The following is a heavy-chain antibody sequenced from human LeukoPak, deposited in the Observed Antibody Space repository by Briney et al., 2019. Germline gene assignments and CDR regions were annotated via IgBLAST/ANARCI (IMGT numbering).Heavy chain of an antibody. CDR3: ARVEDYDILTGFDY. D-gene: IGHD3-9*01. J-gene: IGHJ4*02. CDR2: IKQDESEK. Sequence: GGSLRLSCAASGFTFSSYWMSWVRQAPGKGLEWVANIKQDESEKYYVDSVKGRFTISRDNARNSLYLQMNSLRAEDTAVYYCARVEDYDILTGFDYWGQGTLVTVSS. CDR1: GFTFSSYW. V-gene: IGHV3-7*01.